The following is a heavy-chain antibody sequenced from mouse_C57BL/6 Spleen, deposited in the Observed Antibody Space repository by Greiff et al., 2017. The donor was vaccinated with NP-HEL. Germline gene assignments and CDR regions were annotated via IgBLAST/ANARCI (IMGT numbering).Heavy chain of an antibody. J-gene: IGHJ3*01. CDR2: IDPETGGT. Sequence: QVQLQQSGAELVRPGASVTLSCKASGYTFTDYEMHWVKQTPVHGLEWIGAIDPETGGTAYNQKFKSKAILTADKSSSTAYMELRSLTSEDSAVYYCTRSSWDAWFAYWGQGTLVTVSA. D-gene: IGHD4-1*01. CDR1: GYTFTDYE. CDR3: TRSSWDAWFAY. V-gene: IGHV1-15*01.